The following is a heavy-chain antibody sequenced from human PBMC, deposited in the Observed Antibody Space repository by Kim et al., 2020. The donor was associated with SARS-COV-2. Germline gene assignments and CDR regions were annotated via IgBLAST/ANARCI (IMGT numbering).Heavy chain of an antibody. Sequence: GGSLRLSCAASGFTFSSYGMHWVRQAPGKGLEWVAVIWYDGSNKYYADSVKGRFTISRDNSKNTLYLQMNSLRAEDTAVYYCARGQIVVALYYYGMDVWGQGTTVTVSS. CDR1: GFTFSSYG. CDR2: IWYDGSNK. D-gene: IGHD3-22*01. J-gene: IGHJ6*02. V-gene: IGHV3-33*01. CDR3: ARGQIVVALYYYGMDV.